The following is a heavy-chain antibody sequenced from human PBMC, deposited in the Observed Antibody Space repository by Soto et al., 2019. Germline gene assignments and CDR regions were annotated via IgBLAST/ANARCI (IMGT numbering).Heavy chain of an antibody. J-gene: IGHJ6*02. V-gene: IGHV1-69*12. Sequence: QVQLVQSGAELKKPGSSVKVSCKASGGTFSSYAISWVRQAPGQGLEWMGGISPIFGTANYAQKFTGRGTIPADESTSTAYMELSSLRSEDTAVLYCASSNYDSSGYYYEERYYYYGMDVWGQGTTVTVSS. CDR2: ISPIFGTA. D-gene: IGHD3-22*01. CDR1: GGTFSSYA. CDR3: ASSNYDSSGYYYEERYYYYGMDV.